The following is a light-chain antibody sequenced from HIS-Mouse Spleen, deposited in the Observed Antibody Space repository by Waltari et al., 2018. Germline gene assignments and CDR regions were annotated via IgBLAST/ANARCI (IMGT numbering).Light chain of an antibody. Sequence: QSALTQPASVSGSPGQSITIPCPGTSSDVGGYNYVPWYQQPPGKAPKLMIYEVSNRPSGVSNRFSGSKSGNTASLTIAGLQAEDEADYYCSSYTSSSTWVFGGGTKLTVL. CDR1: SSDVGGYNY. J-gene: IGLJ3*02. CDR2: EVS. CDR3: SSYTSSSTWV. V-gene: IGLV2-14*01.